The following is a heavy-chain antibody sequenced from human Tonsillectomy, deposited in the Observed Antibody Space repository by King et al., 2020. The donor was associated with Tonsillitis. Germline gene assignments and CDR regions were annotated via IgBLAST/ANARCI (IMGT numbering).Heavy chain of an antibody. Sequence: ITLKESGPTLVKPTQTLTLTCTFSGFSLSTRGVGVGWIRQPPGEALEWLALIYWYDDQRYSPSLNNRPSITKDTSKNQVVLTMTNMDPVDTATYYCARTVHYYGSGSFDYWGQGTLVTVSS. CDR1: GFSLSTRGVG. D-gene: IGHD3-10*01. CDR3: ARTVHYYGSGSFDY. CDR2: IYWYDDQ. V-gene: IGHV2-5*01. J-gene: IGHJ4*02.